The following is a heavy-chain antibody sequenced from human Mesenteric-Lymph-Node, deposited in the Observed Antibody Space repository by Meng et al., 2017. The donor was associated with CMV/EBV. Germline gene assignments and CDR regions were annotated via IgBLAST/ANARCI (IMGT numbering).Heavy chain of an antibody. CDR1: GFTFSSYE. D-gene: IGHD2-2*01. J-gene: IGHJ6*02. V-gene: IGHV3-48*03. Sequence: GESLKISCAASGFTFSSYEMNWVRQAPGKGLEWVSYISSSGSTIYYADSVKGQFTISRDNAKNSLYLQMNSLRAEDTAVYYCARESDDCSSTSCLEYYYYGMDVWGQGTTVTVSS. CDR3: ARESDDCSSTSCLEYYYYGMDV. CDR2: ISSSGSTI.